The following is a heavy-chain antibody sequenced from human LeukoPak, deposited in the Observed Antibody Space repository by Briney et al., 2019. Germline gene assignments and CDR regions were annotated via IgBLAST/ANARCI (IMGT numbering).Heavy chain of an antibody. CDR3: ARVSRWELLLAFGI. V-gene: IGHV4-34*01. CDR1: GGSFSGYY. CDR2: INHSGST. D-gene: IGHD1-26*01. Sequence: PSETLSLTCAVYGGSFSGYYWSWIRQPPGKGLEWIGEINHSGSTNYNPSLKSRVTISVDTSKNQFSLKLSSVTAADTAVYYCARVSRWELLLAFGIWDQGTMVTVSS. J-gene: IGHJ3*02.